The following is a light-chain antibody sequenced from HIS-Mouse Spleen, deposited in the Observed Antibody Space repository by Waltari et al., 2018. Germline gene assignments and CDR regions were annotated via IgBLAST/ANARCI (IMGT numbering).Light chain of an antibody. J-gene: IGLJ2*01. CDR3: YSTDSSGNHRV. Sequence: SYELTQPPSVSVSPGQTARITCSGAALPKKYAYWYQQKSGQAPVLVIYEDSKRPSGIPERFSGSSSGTMATLTISGAQVEDEADYYCYSTDSSGNHRVLGGGTKLTVL. CDR2: EDS. V-gene: IGLV3-10*01. CDR1: ALPKKY.